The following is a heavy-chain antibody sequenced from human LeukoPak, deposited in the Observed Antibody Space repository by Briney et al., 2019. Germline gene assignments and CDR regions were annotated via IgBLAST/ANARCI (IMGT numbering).Heavy chain of an antibody. CDR1: GFTFDDYG. CDR3: ARLGHCFSTTCEGLGAFDI. J-gene: IGHJ3*02. CDR2: INWSGDGT. Sequence: PGGSLRLSCAASGFTFDDYGMSWVRQAPGKGLEWVSGINWSGDGTSYADSVKGRFTISRDNAKNSLYLQMNSLRAEDTAFYHCARLGHCFSTTCEGLGAFDIWGQGTMVTVSS. D-gene: IGHD2-2*01. V-gene: IGHV3-20*01.